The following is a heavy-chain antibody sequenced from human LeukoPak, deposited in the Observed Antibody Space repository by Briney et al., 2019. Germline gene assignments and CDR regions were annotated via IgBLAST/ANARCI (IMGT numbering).Heavy chain of an antibody. D-gene: IGHD4-11*01. CDR3: ARIETSAVTTGFDP. J-gene: IGHJ5*02. CDR2: IYYSGST. CDR1: GGSISSYY. Sequence: SETLFLTCTVSGGSISSYYWSWIRQPPGKGLEWIGYIYYSGSTNYNPSLKSRVTISVDTSKNQFSLKLSSVTAADTAVYYCARIETSAVTTGFDPWGQGTLVTVSS. V-gene: IGHV4-59*01.